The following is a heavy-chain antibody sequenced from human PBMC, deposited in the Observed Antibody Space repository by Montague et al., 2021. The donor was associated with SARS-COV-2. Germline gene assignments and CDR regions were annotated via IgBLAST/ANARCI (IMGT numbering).Heavy chain of an antibody. CDR3: ARGITVTNLFYYYYGMDV. CDR1: GASIDSDY. D-gene: IGHD4-11*01. CDR2: ISYSGNT. V-gene: IGHV4-59*12. J-gene: IGHJ6*02. Sequence: SETLSLTCTVSGASIDSDYWNWIRQPPGKGLEWIGYISYSGNTNYNPSLKSRVTISVDTSKNQFSLKLSSVTAADTAVYYCARGITVTNLFYYYYGMDVWGQGTTVTVSS.